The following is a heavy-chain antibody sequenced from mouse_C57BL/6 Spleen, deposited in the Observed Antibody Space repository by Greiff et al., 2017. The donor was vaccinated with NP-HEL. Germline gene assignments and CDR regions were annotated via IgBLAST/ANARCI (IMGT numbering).Heavy chain of an antibody. CDR1: GFSFTSYG. CDR2: IWGGGST. J-gene: IGHJ3*01. CDR3: AKQGENYDSSPFAY. V-gene: IGHV2-9*01. Sequence: QVQLKESGPGLVAPSQSLSITCTVSGFSFTSYGVDWVRQPPGKGLEWLGVIWGGGSTNYNSAPMSSLCISKENSKSQVFLKMNSLQTDDTAMYYSAKQGENYDSSPFAYWGQGTLVTVSA. D-gene: IGHD1-1*01.